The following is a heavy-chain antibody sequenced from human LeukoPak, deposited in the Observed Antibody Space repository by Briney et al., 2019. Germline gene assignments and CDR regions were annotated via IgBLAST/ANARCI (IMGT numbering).Heavy chain of an antibody. J-gene: IGHJ4*02. D-gene: IGHD4-17*01. CDR1: GFTFSSYG. V-gene: IGHV3-33*01. Sequence: PGRSLRLSCAASGFTFSSYGMHWVRQAPGKGLEWVAVIWYDGSNKYYADSVKGRFTISRDNSKNTLYLQMNSLRAEDTAVYYCAREHTTVTSLLDYWGQGTLVTVSS. CDR2: IWYDGSNK. CDR3: AREHTTVTSLLDY.